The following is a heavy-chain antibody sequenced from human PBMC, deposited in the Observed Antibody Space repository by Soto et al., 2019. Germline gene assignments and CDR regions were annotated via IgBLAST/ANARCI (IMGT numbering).Heavy chain of an antibody. CDR2: IYQSGST. CDR1: GAPITSGAYS. V-gene: IGHV4-30-2*01. Sequence: SETLSLTCTVSGAPITSGAYSWSWIRQPPGKGLEWIGFIYQSGSTHYNPSLKSRVTISVDRSKNHFSLQLTSLTAADTAVYYCARGRIQNYFDYWGQGTLVTVSS. CDR3: ARGRIQNYFDY. J-gene: IGHJ4*02. D-gene: IGHD5-18*01.